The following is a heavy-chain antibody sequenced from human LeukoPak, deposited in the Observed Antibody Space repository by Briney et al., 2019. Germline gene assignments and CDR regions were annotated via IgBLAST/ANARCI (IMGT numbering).Heavy chain of an antibody. CDR2: ISTYNGNT. J-gene: IGHJ4*02. Sequence: ASVKVSCKGSGYTFSSYGISWVRQAPGQGLEWMGWISTYNGNTNYAQRLQGRVTMTTDTSTSTAYMELRSLRSDDTAVYYCARVDEDGFDYWGQGTLVTVSS. CDR1: GYTFSSYG. V-gene: IGHV1-18*01. CDR3: ARVDEDGFDY.